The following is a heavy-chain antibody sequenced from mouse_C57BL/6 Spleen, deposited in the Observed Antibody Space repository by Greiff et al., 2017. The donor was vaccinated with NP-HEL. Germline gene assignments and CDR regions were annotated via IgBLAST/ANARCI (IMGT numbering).Heavy chain of an antibody. V-gene: IGHV1-54*01. CDR1: GYAFTNYL. CDR2: INPGSGGT. D-gene: IGHD1-3*01. CDR3: AREGAKGGYFDV. Sequence: VQLQESGAELVRPGTSVKVSCKASGYAFTNYLIEWVKQRPGQGLEWIGVINPGSGGTNYNEKFKGKATLTADKSSSTAYMQLSSLTSEDSAVYFCAREGAKGGYFDVWGTGTTVTVSS. J-gene: IGHJ1*03.